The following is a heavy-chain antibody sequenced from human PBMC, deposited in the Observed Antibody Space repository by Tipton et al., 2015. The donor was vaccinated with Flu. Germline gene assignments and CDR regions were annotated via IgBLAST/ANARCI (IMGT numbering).Heavy chain of an antibody. J-gene: IGHJ6*04. D-gene: IGHD3-22*01. V-gene: IGHV4-34*01. Sequence: TLSLTCAVYGGSFSGYYWSWIRQPLGKGLEWIGEINHSGSTNYNPSLKSRVTISVDTSKNQFSLKLSSVTAADTAVYHCASFYDSSGYFSTGYYGMDVWGKGTTVTVSS. CDR1: GGSFSGYY. CDR3: ASFYDSSGYFSTGYYGMDV. CDR2: INHSGST.